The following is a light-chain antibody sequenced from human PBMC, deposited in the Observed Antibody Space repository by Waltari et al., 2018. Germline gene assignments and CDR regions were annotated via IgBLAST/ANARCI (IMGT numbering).Light chain of an antibody. CDR2: DAS. CDR1: QSISRY. V-gene: IGKV3-20*01. Sequence: EIMLTQSPGTLSLSPGERATLSCRASQSISRYLAWYQHKPGQAPRLLIYDASSSATGIPDRFSGSGSGTDFSLTISRLEPEDFAVYYCQKYGSIPATFGQGTKVEIK. J-gene: IGKJ1*01. CDR3: QKYGSIPAT.